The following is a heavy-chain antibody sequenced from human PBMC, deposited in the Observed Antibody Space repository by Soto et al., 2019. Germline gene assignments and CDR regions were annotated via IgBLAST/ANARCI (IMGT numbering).Heavy chain of an antibody. CDR3: ARDLATATSY. CDR1: GFTFSSYT. Sequence: EVQLVESGGGLVKPGGYLRVSCAASGFTFSSYTMNWVRQTPGKGLEWVSAITSGSSYIYYADSVKGRFTISRDNAKNSLYLQMNSLRGEDTAVYYCARDLATATSYWGEGTLVTVSS. J-gene: IGHJ4*02. D-gene: IGHD4-17*01. V-gene: IGHV3-21*01. CDR2: ITSGSSYI.